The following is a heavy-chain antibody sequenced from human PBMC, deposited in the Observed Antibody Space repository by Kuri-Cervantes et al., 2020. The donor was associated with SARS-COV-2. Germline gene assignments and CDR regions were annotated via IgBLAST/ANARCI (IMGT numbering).Heavy chain of an antibody. Sequence: GSLRLSCAVYGGSFSGYYWSWIRQPPGKGLEWIGEINHSGSTNYNPSLKSRVTISLDKSKNQFSLNLTSVTAADTAVYYCAMTPRFEYYYGMDVWGQGTTVTVSS. CDR1: GGSFSGYY. V-gene: IGHV4-34*01. CDR3: AMTPRFEYYYGMDV. J-gene: IGHJ6*02. D-gene: IGHD2-15*01. CDR2: INHSGST.